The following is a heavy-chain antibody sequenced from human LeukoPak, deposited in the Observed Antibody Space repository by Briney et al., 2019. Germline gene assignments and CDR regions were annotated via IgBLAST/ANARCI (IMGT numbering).Heavy chain of an antibody. CDR3: ARVSGWYGGHFDY. CDR2: ISYDGSNK. V-gene: IGHV3-30-3*01. J-gene: IGHJ4*02. CDR1: GFTFSSYA. D-gene: IGHD6-19*01. Sequence: GGSLRLSCAASGFTFSSYAMHWVRQTPGKGLEWVAVISYDGSNKYYADSVKGRFTISRDNSKNTLYLQMNSLRAEDTAVYYCARVSGWYGGHFDYWGEGTLVTVSS.